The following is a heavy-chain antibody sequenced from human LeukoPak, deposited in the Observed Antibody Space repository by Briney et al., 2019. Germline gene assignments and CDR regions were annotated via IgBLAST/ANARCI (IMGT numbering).Heavy chain of an antibody. J-gene: IGHJ4*02. Sequence: ASVKVSCKASEYTFTGYYMHWVRQAPGQGLEWMGWINPNSGDTDYAQKFQGRVTLTRDTSINTAYMELTRLRSDDTAVYYCAKEGKTRNWNYYQAKPVHWGQGTLVTVSS. CDR1: EYTFTGYY. D-gene: IGHD1-7*01. CDR3: AKEGKTRNWNYYQAKPVH. CDR2: INPNSGDT. V-gene: IGHV1-2*02.